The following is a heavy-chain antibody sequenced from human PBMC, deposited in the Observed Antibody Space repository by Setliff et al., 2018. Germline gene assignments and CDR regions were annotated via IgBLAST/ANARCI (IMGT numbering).Heavy chain of an antibody. J-gene: IGHJ4*02. V-gene: IGHV1-8*02. Sequence: ASVKVSCKASGYPFISYDINWVRQAPGQGLEWMGWMNPNSGKTGYAQKFQGGVIMTRNTSISTAYLELNTLRSDDTAVYYCARERYFDYWGQGTLVTVSS. CDR3: ARERYFDY. CDR1: GYPFISYD. CDR2: MNPNSGKT.